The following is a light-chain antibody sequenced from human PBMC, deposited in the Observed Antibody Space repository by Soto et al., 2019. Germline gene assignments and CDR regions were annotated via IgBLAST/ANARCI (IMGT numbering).Light chain of an antibody. CDR1: GSNIGSNT. Sequence: QSALTQPPSASGTPGQRVTISCSGSGSNIGSNTVNWYQQLPGTAPKVVIHSNDQRPSGVPDRFSASKSGTSASLAISGLQSEDEADYYCEAWDDSLSGPVFGGGTKVTV. CDR2: SND. J-gene: IGLJ2*01. V-gene: IGLV1-44*01. CDR3: EAWDDSLSGPV.